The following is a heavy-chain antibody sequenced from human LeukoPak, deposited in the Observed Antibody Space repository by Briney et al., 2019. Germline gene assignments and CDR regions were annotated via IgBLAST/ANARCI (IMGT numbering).Heavy chain of an antibody. V-gene: IGHV3-74*01. D-gene: IGHD2-2*01. CDR2: INSDGSWT. CDR3: ARDLCDSSSCHRYFEL. Sequence: GGSLRLSCAASGNYWMHWVRQAPGKGLVWVSHINSDGSWTSYADSVKGRFTISKDNAKNTVYLQMNSLRVEDTAVYYCARDLCDSSSCHRYFELWGRGTLVTVSS. CDR1: GNYW. J-gene: IGHJ2*01.